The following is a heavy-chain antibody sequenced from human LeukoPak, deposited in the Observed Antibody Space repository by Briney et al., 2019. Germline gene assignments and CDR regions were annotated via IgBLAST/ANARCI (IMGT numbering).Heavy chain of an antibody. CDR2: IYSGGST. CDR1: GFTVSSNY. J-gene: IGHJ3*02. CDR3: MVVVILTTYAFDI. D-gene: IGHD3-22*01. Sequence: PGGSLRLSCAAFGFTVSSNYMSWVRQAPGKGLEWVSVIYSGGSTYYADSVKGRFTISRDNSKNTLYLQMNSLRAEDTAVYYCMVVVILTTYAFDIWGQGTMVTVSS. V-gene: IGHV3-53*01.